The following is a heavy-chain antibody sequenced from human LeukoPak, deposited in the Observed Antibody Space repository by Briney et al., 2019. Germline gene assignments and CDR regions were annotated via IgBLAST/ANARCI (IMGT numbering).Heavy chain of an antibody. D-gene: IGHD5-18*01. CDR2: IYYSGST. J-gene: IGHJ5*02. CDR1: GYSISSGYY. V-gene: IGHV4-61*01. Sequence: KPSETLSLTCTVSGYSISSGYYWGWIRQPPGKGLEWIGYIYYSGSTNYNPSLKSRVTISVDTSKNQFSLKLSSVTAADTAVYYCARGIQLWLQGGNWFDPWGQGTLVTVSS. CDR3: ARGIQLWLQGGNWFDP.